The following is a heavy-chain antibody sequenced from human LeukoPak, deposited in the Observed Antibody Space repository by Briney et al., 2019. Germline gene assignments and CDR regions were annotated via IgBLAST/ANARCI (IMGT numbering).Heavy chain of an antibody. J-gene: IGHJ4*02. D-gene: IGHD4-17*01. CDR1: GFTFSSYG. V-gene: IGHV3-23*01. CDR3: FSGDYVARY. Sequence: GGSLRLSCAASGFTFSSYGMSWVRQAPGKGLEWVSAISGSGGSTYYADSVKGRFTISRDNSKNTLYLQMNSLRAEDTAVYYCFSGDYVARYWGQGTLVTVSS. CDR2: ISGSGGST.